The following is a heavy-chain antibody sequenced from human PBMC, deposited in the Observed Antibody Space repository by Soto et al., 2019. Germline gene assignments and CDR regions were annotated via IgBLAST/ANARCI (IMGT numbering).Heavy chain of an antibody. Sequence: SETLSLTCTVSGDSVSSGASHWTWIRRSPGKGLEWIGNIYHSGSTYYNPSLKSRVTISVDTSKNQFSLKLSSVTAADTAVYYCARQDSAARDFDYWGQGTLVTVSS. CDR3: ARQDSAARDFDY. J-gene: IGHJ4*02. CDR1: GDSVSSGASH. D-gene: IGHD6-6*01. CDR2: IYHSGST. V-gene: IGHV4-39*01.